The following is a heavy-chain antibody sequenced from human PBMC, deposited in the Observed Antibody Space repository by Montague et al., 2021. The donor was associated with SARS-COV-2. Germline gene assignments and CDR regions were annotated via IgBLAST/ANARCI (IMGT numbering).Heavy chain of an antibody. V-gene: IGHV4-39*01. CDR1: GGSISSSSYY. Sequence: SETLSLTCTVSGGSISSSSYYWGWIRQPPGKGLEWIGSIYYSGSTYYNPPLKSRVTISVDTSKNQFSLKLSSVTAADTAVYHCARHERQWLRLYPYYFDYWGQGTLVTVSS. CDR3: ARHERQWLRLYPYYFDY. D-gene: IGHD5-12*01. CDR2: IYYSGST. J-gene: IGHJ4*02.